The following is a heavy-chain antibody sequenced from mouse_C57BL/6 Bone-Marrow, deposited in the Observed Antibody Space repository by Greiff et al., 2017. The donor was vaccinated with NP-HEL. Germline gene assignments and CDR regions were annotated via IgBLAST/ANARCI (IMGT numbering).Heavy chain of an antibody. CDR3: ARDRPFYYGSQMDY. D-gene: IGHD1-1*01. CDR1: GYSITSGYY. Sequence: ESGPGLVKPSQSLSLTCSVTGYSITSGYYWNWIRQFPGNKLEWMGYISYDGSNNYNPSLKNRISITRDTSKNQFFLKLNSVTTEDTATYCCARDRPFYYGSQMDYWGQGTSVTVSS. J-gene: IGHJ4*01. V-gene: IGHV3-6*01. CDR2: ISYDGSN.